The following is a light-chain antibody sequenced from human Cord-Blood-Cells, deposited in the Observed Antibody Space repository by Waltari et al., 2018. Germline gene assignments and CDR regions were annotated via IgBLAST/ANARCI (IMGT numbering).Light chain of an antibody. Sequence: QSALTQPASVSGSPGQSITISCTGTSSDVGSYNLVSWYHKHPGKAPKLMIYEVSKRPSGVSNRFSGSKSGNTASLTISGLQAEDEADYYCCSYAGSSTYVFGTGTKVTVL. J-gene: IGLJ1*01. CDR3: CSYAGSSTYV. V-gene: IGLV2-23*02. CDR2: EVS. CDR1: SSDVGSYNL.